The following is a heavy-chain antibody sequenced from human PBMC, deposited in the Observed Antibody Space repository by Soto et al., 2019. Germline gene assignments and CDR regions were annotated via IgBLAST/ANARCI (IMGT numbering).Heavy chain of an antibody. CDR1: GFTFSNAW. CDR2: IKSKTDGGTT. CDR3: TTEPVLRFLEWLPKSGWFDP. J-gene: IGHJ5*02. Sequence: GGSLRLSCAASGFTFSNAWMSWVRQAPGKGLEWVGRIKSKTDGGTTDYAAPVKGRFTISRDDSKNTLYLQMNSLKTEDTAVYYCTTEPVLRFLEWLPKSGWFDPWGQGTLVTVSS. V-gene: IGHV3-15*01. D-gene: IGHD3-3*01.